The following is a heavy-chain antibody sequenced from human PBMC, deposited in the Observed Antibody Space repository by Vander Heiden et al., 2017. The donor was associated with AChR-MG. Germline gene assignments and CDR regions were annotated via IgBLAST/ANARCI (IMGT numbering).Heavy chain of an antibody. Sequence: QVQLQESGPGLVKPSQTLSLTCTVSGGSISSGGYYWSWIRQHPGKGLAWIGYIYYSGSTYYNPSLKSRVTISVDTSKNQFSLKLSSVTAADTAVYYCAGRDYAQNEYGMDVWGQGTTVTVSS. D-gene: IGHD4-17*01. CDR1: GGSISSGGYY. J-gene: IGHJ6*02. CDR2: IYYSGST. CDR3: AGRDYAQNEYGMDV. V-gene: IGHV4-31*03.